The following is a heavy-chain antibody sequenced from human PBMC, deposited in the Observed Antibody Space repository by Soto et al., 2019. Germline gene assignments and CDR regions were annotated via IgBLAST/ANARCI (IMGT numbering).Heavy chain of an antibody. CDR2: IFSSGTT. Sequence: SETLSLTCTVSGDSIGSGNTYWSWIRQAPGKGLEWIGYIFSSGTTYYNPSLKSRLTMSLDTSQNQFSLKLNSVTAADTAVYFCARVPSPFDFYYAMDVWGQGTTVTVSS. J-gene: IGHJ6*02. D-gene: IGHD3-16*01. CDR3: ARVPSPFDFYYAMDV. CDR1: GDSIGSGNTY. V-gene: IGHV4-30-4*02.